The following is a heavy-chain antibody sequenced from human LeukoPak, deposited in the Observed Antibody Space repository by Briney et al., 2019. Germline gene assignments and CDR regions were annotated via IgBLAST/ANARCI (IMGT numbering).Heavy chain of an antibody. V-gene: IGHV1-2*02. CDR1: GYTFTGYF. D-gene: IGHD1-14*01. CDR3: ARAHGMGTFYYVDY. J-gene: IGHJ4*02. Sequence: ASVKASCKASGYTFTGYFMYWVRQAPGQGLEWMGWINPNSGATNYAQRFQGRVTMTRDTSISTAYMELSRLRFDGTAVYYCARAHGMGTFYYVDYWGQGTLVTVSS. CDR2: INPNSGAT.